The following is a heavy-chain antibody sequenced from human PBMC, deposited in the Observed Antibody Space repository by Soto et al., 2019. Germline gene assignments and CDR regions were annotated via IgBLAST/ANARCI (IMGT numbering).Heavy chain of an antibody. D-gene: IGHD3-22*01. V-gene: IGHV3-64*01. CDR3: ERDDCSSGVCYVGEH. CDR2: INTNGVTT. J-gene: IGHJ4*02. CDR1: GFTFSNYV. Sequence: WRSLRLSCGALGFTFSNYVMHWVRQAPGKGLEYVSAINTNGVTTYYANSVKGRFTFSRDNSKSTLYLQMGSLREEDTAIYYCERDDCSSGVCYVGEHWGQGVLVTVSS.